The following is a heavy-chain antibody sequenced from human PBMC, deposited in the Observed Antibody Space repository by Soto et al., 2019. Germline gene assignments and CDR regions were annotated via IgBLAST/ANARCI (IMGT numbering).Heavy chain of an antibody. CDR2: IYTSGST. D-gene: IGHD4-17*01. Sequence: QVQLQESGPGLVKPSETLSLTCTVSGGSISSYYWSWIRQPAGKGLEWIGRIYTSGSTNYNPSLKSRVTMSVDKSKNEFSLKLGSVTAADTAMYYCARAGDYPLTGAFDVWGQGTMVTVSS. CDR1: GGSISSYY. V-gene: IGHV4-4*07. J-gene: IGHJ3*01. CDR3: ARAGDYPLTGAFDV.